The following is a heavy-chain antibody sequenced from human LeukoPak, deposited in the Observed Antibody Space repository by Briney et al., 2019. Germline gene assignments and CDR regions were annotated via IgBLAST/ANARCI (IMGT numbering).Heavy chain of an antibody. CDR1: GGSISSSSYY. CDR2: IYYSGST. D-gene: IGHD3-22*01. Sequence: SETLSLTCTVSGGSISSSSYYWGWIRQPPGKGLEWIGSIYYSGSTYYNPSLKSRVTISVDTSKNQFSLKLSSVTAADTAVYYCARDGYYYDSSGYYHFDYWGQGTLVTVSS. J-gene: IGHJ4*02. CDR3: ARDGYYYDSSGYYHFDY. V-gene: IGHV4-39*07.